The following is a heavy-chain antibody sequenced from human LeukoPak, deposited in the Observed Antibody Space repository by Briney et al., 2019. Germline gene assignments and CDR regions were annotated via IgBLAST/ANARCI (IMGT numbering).Heavy chain of an antibody. V-gene: IGHV3-7*01. J-gene: IGHJ5*01. CDR3: AKEGAYPIITYDS. Sequence: GGSLRLSCAASGFTFSSYWMNWVRQAPGKGLEGVANIKRDGNEKNYVDSVKGRFSISRDNAKNSLYLQMDGLRAEDTAVYYCAKEGAYPIITYDSWGQGALVTVSS. CDR1: GFTFSSYW. CDR2: IKRDGNEK. D-gene: IGHD3-10*01.